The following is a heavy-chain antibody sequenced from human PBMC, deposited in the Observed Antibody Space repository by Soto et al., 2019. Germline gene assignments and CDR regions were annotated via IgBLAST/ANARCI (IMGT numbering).Heavy chain of an antibody. J-gene: IGHJ3*02. CDR3: ARANYYDSSGYYRYDAFDI. CDR1: GGSISSSSYY. V-gene: IGHV4-61*05. D-gene: IGHD3-22*01. CDR2: IYYSGNT. Sequence: SETLSLTCTVSGGSISSSSYYWSWIRQPPGKGLEWIGYIYYSGNTNYNPSLKSRVTISVDTSKNQFSLKLRSVTAADTAVYYCARANYYDSSGYYRYDAFDIWGQGTMVTVSS.